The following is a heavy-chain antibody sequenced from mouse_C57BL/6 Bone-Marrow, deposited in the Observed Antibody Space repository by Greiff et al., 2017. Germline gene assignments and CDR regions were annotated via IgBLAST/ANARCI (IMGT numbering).Heavy chain of an antibody. CDR1: GYTFTSYW. J-gene: IGHJ3*01. D-gene: IGHD1-1*01. V-gene: IGHV1-59*01. CDR2: LDPSASYP. CDR3: AIYYGSSLFAY. Sequence: QVQLQQPGAELVRPGTSVKLSCKASGYTFTSYWLHWVKQRPGQGLEWIGVLDPSASYPNYNQKFKGKATLTVDTSSSTAYMQLSSLTSEDSAVYYCAIYYGSSLFAYWGQGTLVTVSA.